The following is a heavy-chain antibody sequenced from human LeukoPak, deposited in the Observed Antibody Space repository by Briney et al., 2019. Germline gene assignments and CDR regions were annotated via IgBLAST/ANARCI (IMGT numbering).Heavy chain of an antibody. CDR2: IIPIFGTA. V-gene: IGHV1-69*13. D-gene: IGHD1-26*01. CDR3: AEGGLLGAFVI. Sequence: ASVKVSCKASGGTFSSYAISWVRQAPGQGLEWMGGIIPIFGTANYAQKFQGRVTITADESTSTAYMELSSLRSEDTAVYYCAEGGLLGAFVIWGQGTMVTVSS. J-gene: IGHJ3*02. CDR1: GGTFSSYA.